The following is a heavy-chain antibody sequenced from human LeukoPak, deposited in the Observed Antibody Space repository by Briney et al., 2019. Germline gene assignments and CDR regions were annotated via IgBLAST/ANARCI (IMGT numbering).Heavy chain of an antibody. V-gene: IGHV1-2*06. Sequence: ASVKVSCKASGYTFTAYPLHWVRQPPGQGLEWMGRINPNSGVTNYAQKFQGRVIMTRDTSISTAYMQLSSLKSDDTAVYYCAGDSSNWSSFGSWGQGSLVIVSS. CDR3: AGDSSNWSSFGS. J-gene: IGHJ4*02. D-gene: IGHD2-2*01. CDR1: GYTFTAYP. CDR2: INPNSGVT.